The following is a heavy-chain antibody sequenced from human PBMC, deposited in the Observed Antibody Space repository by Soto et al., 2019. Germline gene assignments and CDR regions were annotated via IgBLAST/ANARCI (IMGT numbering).Heavy chain of an antibody. D-gene: IGHD3-22*01. CDR1: GFTFSSYC. CDR2: IKQDGSEK. CDR3: ARDSSYPMIVVVTKFDY. J-gene: IGHJ4*02. Sequence: GGSLRLSCAASGFTFSSYCMSWVRQAPGKGLEWVANIKQDGSEKYYVDSAKGRFTISRDNAKNSLYLQMNSLRAEDTAVYYCARDSSYPMIVVVTKFDYWGQGTRVTVSS. V-gene: IGHV3-7*01.